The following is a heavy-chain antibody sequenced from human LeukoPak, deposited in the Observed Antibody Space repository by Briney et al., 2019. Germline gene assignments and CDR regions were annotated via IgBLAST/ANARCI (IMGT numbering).Heavy chain of an antibody. CDR3: AKGRVGIEVPYFDY. J-gene: IGHJ4*02. CDR2: ISYDGSNK. CDR1: GFTFSSYG. Sequence: GRSLRLSCAASGFTFSSYGMHWVRQAPGKGLEWVAVISYDGSNKYYADSVKGRFTISRDNSKNTLYLQMNSLRAEDTAVYYCAKGRVGIEVPYFDYWGQGTLVTVSS. D-gene: IGHD6-19*01. V-gene: IGHV3-30*18.